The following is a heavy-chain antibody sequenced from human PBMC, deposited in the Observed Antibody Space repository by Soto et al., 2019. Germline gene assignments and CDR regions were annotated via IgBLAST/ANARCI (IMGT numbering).Heavy chain of an antibody. CDR3: AKVVRGRFGELLYLDY. V-gene: IGHV3-30*18. J-gene: IGHJ4*02. CDR1: GFTFSSYG. CDR2: ISYDGSNK. Sequence: GGSLRLSCAASGFTFSSYGMHWVRQAPGKGLEWVAVISYDGSNKYYADSVKGRFTISRDNSKNTLYLQMNSLRAEDTAVYYCAKVVRGRFGELLYLDYWGQGTLVTVSS. D-gene: IGHD3-10*01.